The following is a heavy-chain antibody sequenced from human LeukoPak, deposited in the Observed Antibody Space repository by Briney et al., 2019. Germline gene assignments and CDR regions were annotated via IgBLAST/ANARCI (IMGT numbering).Heavy chain of an antibody. D-gene: IGHD3-9*01. V-gene: IGHV3-21*01. CDR3: ARGYYDILTGYYRELDY. CDR2: ISSSSSYI. CDR1: GFTFSSYS. Sequence: GGSLRLSCAASGFTFSSYSMNWVRQALGKGLEWVSSISSSSSYIYYADSVKGRFTISRDNAKNSLYLQMNSLRAEDTAVYYCARGYYDILTGYYRELDYWGQGTLVTVSS. J-gene: IGHJ4*02.